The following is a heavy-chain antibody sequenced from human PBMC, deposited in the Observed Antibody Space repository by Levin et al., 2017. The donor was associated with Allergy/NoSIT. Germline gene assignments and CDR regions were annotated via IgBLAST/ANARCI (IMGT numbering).Heavy chain of an antibody. V-gene: IGHV3-30-3*01. J-gene: IGHJ4*02. Sequence: SGGSLRLSCAASGFTFINYAMHWVRQAPGKGLEWVAFISYDGSNKYYADSVKGRFTISRDNSKNTLYLQMNSLRAEDTAVYYCARDGTLLRSGGCFDFWGQGTLVTVSS. CDR1: GFTFINYA. CDR3: ARDGTLLRSGGCFDF. D-gene: IGHD2-8*02. CDR2: ISYDGSNK.